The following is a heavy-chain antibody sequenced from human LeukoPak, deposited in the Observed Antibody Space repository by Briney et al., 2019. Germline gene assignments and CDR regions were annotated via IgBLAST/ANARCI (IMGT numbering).Heavy chain of an antibody. D-gene: IGHD1-26*01. Sequence: SESLSLTCTVSGGSISSYYWSWIRQPPGKGLEWIGYIYYSGSTNYNPSLKSRVTISVDTSKNQFSLKLSSVTAADTAVYYCARDAPPVLVGAIDAFDIRGQGTMVTVSS. CDR2: IYYSGST. J-gene: IGHJ3*02. V-gene: IGHV4-59*01. CDR3: ARDAPPVLVGAIDAFDI. CDR1: GGSISSYY.